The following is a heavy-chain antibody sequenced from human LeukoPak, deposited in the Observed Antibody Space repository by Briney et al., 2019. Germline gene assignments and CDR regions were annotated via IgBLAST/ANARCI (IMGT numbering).Heavy chain of an antibody. D-gene: IGHD3-3*01. CDR2: ISGSGGST. CDR3: AKKERRFLEWSRYYYYYYMDV. V-gene: IGHV3-23*01. J-gene: IGHJ6*03. CDR1: GFTFSSYA. Sequence: GGSLRLSCAASGFTFSSYAMSWVRQAPGKGLEWVSAISGSGGSTYYADSVKGRFTISRDNSKNTLYLQMNSLRAGDTAVYYCAKKERRFLEWSRYYYYYYMDVWGKGTTVTVSS.